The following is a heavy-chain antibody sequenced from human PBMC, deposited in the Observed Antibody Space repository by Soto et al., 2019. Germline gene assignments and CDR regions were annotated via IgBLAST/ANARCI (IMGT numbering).Heavy chain of an antibody. CDR2: IYPGDSDT. CDR3: ARNDTTDYESRAHLYGHY. Sequence: GESLKISCEGSGYSFRNYWIGWVRQVPGTGLEWVGIIYPGDSDTIYNPSFQGHVIISADKSISTAYLQWSSLKASDTAIYYCARNDTTDYESRAHLYGHYRGQGSQVTVSA. J-gene: IGHJ4*02. CDR1: GYSFRNYW. V-gene: IGHV5-51*01. D-gene: IGHD3-22*01.